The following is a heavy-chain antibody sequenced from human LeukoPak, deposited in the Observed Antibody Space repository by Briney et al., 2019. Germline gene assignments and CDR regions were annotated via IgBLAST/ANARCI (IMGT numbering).Heavy chain of an antibody. D-gene: IGHD3-3*01. V-gene: IGHV3-21*01. J-gene: IGHJ4*02. CDR1: GFTFSSYT. CDR2: ITGSCTYI. CDR3: ARDPKVAPKTKYYDFWSGYRSFNY. Sequence: GGSLRLSCAVSGFTFSSYTMNWVRQAPGKGLEWVSSITGSCTYIYYADSVKGRFTISRDNAKNSLYLQMNNLGAEDTAVYYCARDPKVAPKTKYYDFWSGYRSFNYWGQGTLVTVSS.